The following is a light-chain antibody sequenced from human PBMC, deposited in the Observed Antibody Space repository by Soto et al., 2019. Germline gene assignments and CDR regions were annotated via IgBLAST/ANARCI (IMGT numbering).Light chain of an antibody. J-gene: IGKJ4*01. V-gene: IGKV1-6*01. CDR2: ATS. CDR1: QDIRSD. CDR3: LQDNNYPLT. Sequence: AIQMTQFPSSLSAAVGDRVTITCRASQDIRSDLGWYQQRPGKAPQLLIYATSSLHSGVPSRFSGSGSGADFTLTITSLQPEDFATYHCLQDNNYPLTFGGGTKVDIK.